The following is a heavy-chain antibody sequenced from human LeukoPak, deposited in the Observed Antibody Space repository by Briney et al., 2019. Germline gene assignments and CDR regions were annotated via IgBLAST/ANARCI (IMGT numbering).Heavy chain of an antibody. V-gene: IGHV3-23*01. D-gene: IGHD2-2*01. CDR1: GFTFSNYA. J-gene: IGHJ6*02. CDR2: ISGSGGST. Sequence: GGSLRLSCAASGFTFSNYAMSWVRQAPGKGLEWVSAISGSGGSTYYADSVKGRFTISRDNSKNTLYLQMTSLRAEDSAVCYCARYCTSTSCADSSYYGMDVWGQGTTVTVSS. CDR3: ARYCTSTSCADSSYYGMDV.